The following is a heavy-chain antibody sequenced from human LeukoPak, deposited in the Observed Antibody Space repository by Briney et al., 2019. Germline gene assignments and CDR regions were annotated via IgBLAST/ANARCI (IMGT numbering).Heavy chain of an antibody. V-gene: IGHV3-66*01. CDR3: ARVYDSSGL. J-gene: IGHJ4*02. Sequence: PGGSLRLSCAASGFAFSSYSMTWVRQAPGKGLEWVSVIYSGGSTYYADSVKGRFTISRDNSKNTLYLQMNSLRAEDTAVYYCARVYDSSGLWGQGTLVTVSS. CDR2: IYSGGST. CDR1: GFAFSSYS. D-gene: IGHD3-22*01.